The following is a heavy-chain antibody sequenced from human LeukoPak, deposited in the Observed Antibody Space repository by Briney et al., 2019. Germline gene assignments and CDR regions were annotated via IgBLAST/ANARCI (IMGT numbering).Heavy chain of an antibody. V-gene: IGHV1-2*02. CDR2: INPNSGGT. Sequence: ASVKVSCKASGYSFTGYYMHWVRQAPGQGLEWMGWINPNSGGTNYAQKFQSRVTMTRDTSISTAYMELSRLRSNDTAVYYCARFAKRLHPFDYWGQGTLVTVSS. D-gene: IGHD5-24*01. J-gene: IGHJ4*02. CDR3: ARFAKRLHPFDY. CDR1: GYSFTGYY.